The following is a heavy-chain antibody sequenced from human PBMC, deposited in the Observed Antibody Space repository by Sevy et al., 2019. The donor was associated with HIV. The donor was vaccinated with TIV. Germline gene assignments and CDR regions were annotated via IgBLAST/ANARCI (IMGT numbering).Heavy chain of an antibody. CDR2: IYPGDSDT. V-gene: IGHV5-51*01. CDR3: ARRRIAVAGLRSRGDYYFDY. CDR1: GYSFTSYW. J-gene: IGHJ4*02. D-gene: IGHD6-19*01. Sequence: GESLKISCKGSGYSFTSYWIGWVRQMPGKGLEWMGIIYPGDSDTRYSPSFQGQVTISADKSISTAYLQWSSLKASATAMYYCARRRIAVAGLRSRGDYYFDYWGQGTLVTVSS.